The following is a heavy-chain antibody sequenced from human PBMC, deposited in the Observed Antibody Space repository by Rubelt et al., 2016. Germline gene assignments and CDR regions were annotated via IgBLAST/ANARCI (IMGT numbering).Heavy chain of an antibody. Sequence: EVQLLESGGGLVQPGGSLRLSCAASGFTFSSYAMSWVRQAPGKGLEWVSVVSASGYSTYYADSVKGRFTISSDSSKNTLYLQMNSLRAEDTAVYYCAKDRHIYGSSPFDYWGQGTLVTVSS. CDR2: VSASGYST. D-gene: IGHD5-18*01. CDR1: GFTFSSYA. J-gene: IGHJ4*02. V-gene: IGHV3-23*01. CDR3: AKDRHIYGSSPFDY.